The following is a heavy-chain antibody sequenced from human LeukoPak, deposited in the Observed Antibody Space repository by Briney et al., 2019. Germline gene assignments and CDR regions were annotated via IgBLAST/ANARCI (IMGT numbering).Heavy chain of an antibody. V-gene: IGHV1-2*02. CDR1: GYTFTGYY. CDR2: INPNSGGA. J-gene: IGHJ4*02. Sequence: ASVKVSCKASGYTFTGYYMHWVRQAPGQGLEWMGWINPNSGGANYAQKFQGRVTMTRDTSISTAYMELSRLRSDDTAVYYCAVMVRGVIPFDYWGQGTLVTVSS. D-gene: IGHD3-10*01. CDR3: AVMVRGVIPFDY.